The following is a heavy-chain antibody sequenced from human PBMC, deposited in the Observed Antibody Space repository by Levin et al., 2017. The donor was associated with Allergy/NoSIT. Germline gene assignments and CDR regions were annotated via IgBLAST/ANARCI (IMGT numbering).Heavy chain of an antibody. J-gene: IGHJ4*02. CDR1: GFTFGDYA. D-gene: IGHD3-22*01. Sequence: GGSLRLSCTVSGFTFGDYAMSWFRRAPGKGLEWVGFIGSKGYGGTTDYAASVRGTFTISRDDSKSIAYLQMNSLKIEDTAVYYCTRVSGYDSSAYLVDWGQGTLVTVSS. V-gene: IGHV3-49*03. CDR2: IGSKGYGGTT. CDR3: TRVSGYDSSAYLVD.